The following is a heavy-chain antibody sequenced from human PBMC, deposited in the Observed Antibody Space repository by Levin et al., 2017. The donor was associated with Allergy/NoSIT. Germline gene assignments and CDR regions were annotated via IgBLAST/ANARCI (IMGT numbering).Heavy chain of an antibody. D-gene: IGHD3-3*01. Sequence: SETLSLTCTVSGVSISSSYWTWIRQPPGKGLEWIGNIYYTGSTNYKPSLKSRITISIDTSKNQFSLRLSSLTAADTAVYYCARVNPPVRDFWSGYYDSQGWLDPWGQGTLVTVYS. V-gene: IGHV4-59*01. CDR3: ARVNPPVRDFWSGYYDSQGWLDP. CDR1: GVSISSSY. CDR2: IYYTGST. J-gene: IGHJ5*02.